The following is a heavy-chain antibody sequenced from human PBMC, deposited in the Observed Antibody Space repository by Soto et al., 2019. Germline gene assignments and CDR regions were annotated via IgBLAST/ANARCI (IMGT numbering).Heavy chain of an antibody. Sequence: ASVKVSCKASGGTFSSYTISWVRQAPGQGLEWMGRIIPILGIANYAQKFQGRVTITADKSTSTAYMELSSLRSEDTAVYYCARVGTTVGPYFDYWGQGTLVTVSS. J-gene: IGHJ4*02. CDR3: ARVGTTVGPYFDY. V-gene: IGHV1-69*02. CDR2: IIPILGIA. CDR1: GGTFSSYT. D-gene: IGHD4-4*01.